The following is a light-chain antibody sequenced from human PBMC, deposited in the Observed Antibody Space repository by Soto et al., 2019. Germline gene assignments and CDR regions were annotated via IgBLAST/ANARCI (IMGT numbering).Light chain of an antibody. CDR3: QHYYNWPRT. CDR2: GAS. Sequence: EIVMTQSPGTLSVSPGERATLSCRASQNILKNLAWYQHKPGQSPRLLFYGASTRATNIPGRFSGSGSGTEFTLTISSLQSEDFAVYYCQHYYNWPRTFGLGTKVEI. V-gene: IGKV3-15*01. J-gene: IGKJ1*01. CDR1: QNILKN.